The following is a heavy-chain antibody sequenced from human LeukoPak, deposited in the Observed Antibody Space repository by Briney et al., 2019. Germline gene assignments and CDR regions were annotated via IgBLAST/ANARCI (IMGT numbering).Heavy chain of an antibody. CDR2: VSTSGTT. J-gene: IGHJ4*02. CDR3: ARDKLGSLDY. V-gene: IGHV4-59*01. D-gene: IGHD1-26*01. Sequence: PSETLSLTCTVSGISIIRDTRSWIRQPPGKGLEWIGYVSTSGTTNLNPSLKSRITMSVDTSRNQFSLKLSSVTAADTAVYYCARDKLGSLDYWGQGTLVTVSS. CDR1: GISIIRDT.